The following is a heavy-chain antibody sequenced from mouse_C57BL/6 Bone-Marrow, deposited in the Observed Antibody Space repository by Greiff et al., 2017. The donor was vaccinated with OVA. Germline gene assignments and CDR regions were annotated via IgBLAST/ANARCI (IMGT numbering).Heavy chain of an antibody. V-gene: IGHV1-59*01. J-gene: IGHJ4*01. Sequence: VQLQQPGAELVRPGTSVKLSCKASGYTFTSYWMHWVKQRPGQGLEWIGVIDPSDSYTNYNQKFKGQATLTVDTSSSTAYMKLRSLTSGDSAVYYCASGDYDGGMDYWGQGTSVTVSS. D-gene: IGHD2-4*01. CDR2: IDPSDSYT. CDR3: ASGDYDGGMDY. CDR1: GYTFTSYW.